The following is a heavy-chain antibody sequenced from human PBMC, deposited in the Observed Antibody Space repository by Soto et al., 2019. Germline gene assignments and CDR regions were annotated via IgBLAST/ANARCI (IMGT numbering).Heavy chain of an antibody. J-gene: IGHJ5*02. D-gene: IGHD3-10*01. V-gene: IGHV1-2*04. CDR3: ARSPYYYGSGSYPNWFDP. Sequence: VSVRVSCKASGYTFTGYYMHWVRQAPGQGLEWMGWINPNSGGTNYAQKFQGWVTMTRDTSISTAYMELSRLRSDDTAVYYCARSPYYYGSGSYPNWFDPWGQGTLVTVSS. CDR2: INPNSGGT. CDR1: GYTFTGYY.